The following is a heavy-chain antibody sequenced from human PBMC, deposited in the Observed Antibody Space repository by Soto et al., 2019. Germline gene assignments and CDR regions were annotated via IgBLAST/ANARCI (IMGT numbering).Heavy chain of an antibody. D-gene: IGHD5-12*01. CDR2: INDSGTA. V-gene: IGHV4-34*01. CDR3: ARGGRVATISWEKPKRAYDY. J-gene: IGHJ4*02. CDR1: GGSFSDYY. Sequence: QVQLQQWGARLLKPSETLSLTCAVYGGSFSDYYWSWVRQSPGKGLEWIGDINDSGTATYNPSLRSRLTLSVDTSKNQFSLKLRSVTAADTAVYYCARGGRVATISWEKPKRAYDYWGQGTPVTVST.